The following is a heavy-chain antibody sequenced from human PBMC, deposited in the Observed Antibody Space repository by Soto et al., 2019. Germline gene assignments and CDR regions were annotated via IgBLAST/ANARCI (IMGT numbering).Heavy chain of an antibody. J-gene: IGHJ4*02. D-gene: IGHD2-2*01. Sequence: GGSLRLSCAAYGFIFSSYAMSWVRQAPGKGLEWVSAISGSGGSTYYADSVKGRFTISRDNSKNTLYLQMNGLRAEDTAVYYCARDYCISTSCYGSDYWGQGTLVTVS. CDR2: ISGSGGST. CDR3: ARDYCISTSCYGSDY. V-gene: IGHV3-23*01. CDR1: GFIFSSYA.